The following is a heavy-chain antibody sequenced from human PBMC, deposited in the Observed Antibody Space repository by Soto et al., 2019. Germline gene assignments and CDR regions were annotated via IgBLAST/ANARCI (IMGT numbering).Heavy chain of an antibody. CDR3: AEEYAWFDP. D-gene: IGHD2-2*01. Sequence: GGSLRLSCAASGFTFSTYAMSWVRQAPGKGLEWVSGISGSGLITYYADSVKGRFTISRDNSRNTLYLQMNSLRVEDTAVYYCAEEYAWFDPWGQGTLVTVSS. J-gene: IGHJ5*02. CDR1: GFTFSTYA. V-gene: IGHV3-23*01. CDR2: ISGSGLIT.